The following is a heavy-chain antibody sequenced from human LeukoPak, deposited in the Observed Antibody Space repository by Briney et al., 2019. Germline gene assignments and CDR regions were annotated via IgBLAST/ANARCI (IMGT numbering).Heavy chain of an antibody. J-gene: IGHJ4*02. CDR3: ARGRSLHSGYNLYYFDY. CDR2: IYYSGST. Sequence: PSETLSLTCTVSGGSISSSSYYWGWIRQPPGKGLEWIGSIYYSGSTYYNPSLKSRVTISVDTSKNQFSLKLSSVTAADTAVYYCARGRSLHSGYNLYYFDYWGQGTLVTVSS. CDR1: GGSISSSSYY. V-gene: IGHV4-39*07. D-gene: IGHD5-12*01.